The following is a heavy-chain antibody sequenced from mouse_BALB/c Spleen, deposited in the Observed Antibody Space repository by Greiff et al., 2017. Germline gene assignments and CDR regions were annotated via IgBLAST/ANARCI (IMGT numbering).Heavy chain of an antibody. CDR3: ARDHYGSRGYYFDY. CDR2: IRNKANGYTT. CDR1: GFTFTDYY. J-gene: IGHJ2*01. D-gene: IGHD1-1*01. Sequence: DVMLVESGGGLVQPGGSLRLSCATSGFTFTDYYMSWVRQPPGKALEWLGFIRNKANGYTTEYSASVKGRFTISRDNSQSILYLQMNTLRAEDSATYYCARDHYGSRGYYFDYWGQGTTLTVSS. V-gene: IGHV7-3*02.